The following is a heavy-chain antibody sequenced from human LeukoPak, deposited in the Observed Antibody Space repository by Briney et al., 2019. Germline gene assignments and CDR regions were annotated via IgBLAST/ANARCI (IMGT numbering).Heavy chain of an antibody. J-gene: IGHJ6*02. D-gene: IGHD2-2*01. CDR2: INPGSGST. V-gene: IGHV1-46*01. Sequence: GASVKVSCKASGYTFTSYYIHWVRQAPGQGLEWMGIINPGSGSTRYAQKFQGSVTMTRDTSTSTAYMELRSLRSGDTAVYYCARYLNLGYCSSTSCLIEYYYYGMDVWGQGTTVTVSS. CDR1: GYTFTSYY. CDR3: ARYLNLGYCSSTSCLIEYYYYGMDV.